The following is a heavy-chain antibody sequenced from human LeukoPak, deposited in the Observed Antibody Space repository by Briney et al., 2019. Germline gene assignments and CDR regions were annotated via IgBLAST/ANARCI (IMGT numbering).Heavy chain of an antibody. D-gene: IGHD3-10*01. CDR2: ISSSGSTI. V-gene: IGHV3-48*03. Sequence: GGSLRLCCAASGFIFSSYEMNWVRQAPGKGLELVSYISSSGSTIYYADSVKGLFIISRDNAKNPLYLQMNRMRDDDTAYYYWSMVRGDYYMDVWGKGTTVTVSS. J-gene: IGHJ6*03. CDR3: SMVRGDYYMDV. CDR1: GFIFSSYE.